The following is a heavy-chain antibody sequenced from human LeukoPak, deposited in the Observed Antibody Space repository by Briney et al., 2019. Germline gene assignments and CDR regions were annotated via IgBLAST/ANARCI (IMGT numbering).Heavy chain of an antibody. CDR1: GGSISSSSYY. V-gene: IGHV4-39*01. Sequence: SKTLSLTCTVSGGSISSSSYYWGWIRQPPGKGLEWIGSIYYSGSTYYNPSLKSRVTISVDTSKSQFSLKLSSVTAADTAVYYCARHARSIVVVVAASSPFDYWGQGTLVTVSS. D-gene: IGHD2-15*01. CDR3: ARHARSIVVVVAASSPFDY. CDR2: IYYSGST. J-gene: IGHJ4*02.